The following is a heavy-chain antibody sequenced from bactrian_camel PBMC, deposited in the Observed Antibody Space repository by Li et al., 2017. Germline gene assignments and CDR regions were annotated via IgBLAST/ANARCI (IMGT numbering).Heavy chain of an antibody. V-gene: IGHV3S25*01. CDR3: TTAHPWGAVVVD. D-gene: IGHD2*01. CDR1: GFGFSSYW. Sequence: ESGGGLVQPGGSLRLSCAASGFGFSSYWMYWVRQAPGKGLEWVSSVNSEGGTTALADSVKGRFTISRDNAENTVYLQMNALRSEDTALYYCTTAHPWGAVVVDWGQGTQVTVS. CDR2: VNSEGGTT. J-gene: IGHJ4*01.